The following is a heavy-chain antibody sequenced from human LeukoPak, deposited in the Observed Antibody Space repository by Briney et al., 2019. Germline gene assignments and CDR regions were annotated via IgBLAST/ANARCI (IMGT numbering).Heavy chain of an antibody. CDR3: AREGRKEYDILTGYYRFYYYGMDV. Sequence: ASVKVSCKASGGTFSSYAISWVRQAPGQGLEWMGGIIPIFGTANYAQKFQGRVTITTDESTSTAYMELSSLGSEDTAVYYCAREGRKEYDILTGYYRFYYYGMDVWGQGTTVIVSS. CDR1: GGTFSSYA. D-gene: IGHD3-9*01. V-gene: IGHV1-69*05. CDR2: IIPIFGTA. J-gene: IGHJ6*02.